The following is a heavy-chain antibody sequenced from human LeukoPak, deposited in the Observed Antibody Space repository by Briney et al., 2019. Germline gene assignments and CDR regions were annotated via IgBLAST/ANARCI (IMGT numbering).Heavy chain of an antibody. Sequence: SETLSLTCTVSGGSISSYYWSWIRQPPGKGLEWIGYIYYSGSTNYNPSLKSRVTISVDTSKNQFSLKLSSVTAADTAVYYCARARALGRYYYDSSGYYGDWGQGTLVTVSS. CDR1: GGSISSYY. D-gene: IGHD3-22*01. J-gene: IGHJ4*02. V-gene: IGHV4-59*01. CDR3: ARARALGRYYYDSSGYYGD. CDR2: IYYSGST.